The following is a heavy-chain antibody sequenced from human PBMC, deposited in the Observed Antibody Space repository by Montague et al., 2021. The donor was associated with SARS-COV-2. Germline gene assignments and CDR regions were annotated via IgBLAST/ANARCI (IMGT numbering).Heavy chain of an antibody. CDR2: INHSGST. D-gene: IGHD6-13*01. V-gene: IGHV4-34*01. CDR3: ARGHYSSSWYGIRYYFDY. CDR1: GGSFSGYY. Sequence: SETLSLTCAVYGGSFSGYYWSWIRQPPGKGLEWIGGINHSGSTNYSPSLKSRVTISVDTSKNQFSLKLSSVTAADTAVYYCARGHYSSSWYGIRYYFDYWGQGTLVTVSS. J-gene: IGHJ4*02.